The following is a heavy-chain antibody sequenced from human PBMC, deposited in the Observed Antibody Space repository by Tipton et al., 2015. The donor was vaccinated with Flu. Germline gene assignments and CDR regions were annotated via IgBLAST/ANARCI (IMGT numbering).Heavy chain of an antibody. Sequence: QSGPEVKKPGASVKVSCKASGYTFTSYYMHWVRQAPGQGLEWMGIINPSGGSTSYAQKFQGRVTMTRDTSTSTVYMELSSLRSEDTAVYYCARAPGIAAAYSKFDPWGQGTLVTVSS. D-gene: IGHD6-13*01. J-gene: IGHJ5*02. CDR1: GYTFTSYY. CDR3: ARAPGIAAAYSKFDP. V-gene: IGHV1-46*01. CDR2: INPSGGST.